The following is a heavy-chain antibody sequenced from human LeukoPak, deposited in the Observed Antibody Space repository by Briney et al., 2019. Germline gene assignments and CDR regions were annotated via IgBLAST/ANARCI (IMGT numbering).Heavy chain of an antibody. J-gene: IGHJ4*02. D-gene: IGHD3-22*01. CDR2: IFHSGST. CDR3: ARNADDSSSYPYFDY. V-gene: IGHV4-59*01. Sequence: PSETLSLTCTVSGASIINYYWSWIRQPPGKELEWIGYIFHSGSTNYNPSLKSRVTISADTSKNQFSLKLSSVTAADTAVYYCARNADDSSSYPYFDYWGQGTLVTVSS. CDR1: GASIINYY.